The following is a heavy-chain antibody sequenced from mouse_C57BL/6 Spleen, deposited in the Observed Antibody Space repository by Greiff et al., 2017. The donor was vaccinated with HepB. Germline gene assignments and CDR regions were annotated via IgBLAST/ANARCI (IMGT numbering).Heavy chain of an antibody. Sequence: EVQLQQSGPELVKPGASVKISCKASGYSFTGYYMNWVKQSPEKSLEWIGEINPSTGGTTYNQKFKAKATLTVDKSSSTAYMQLKSLTSEDSAVYYCASPQNYGSSAWFAYWGQGTLVTVSA. CDR2: INPSTGGT. V-gene: IGHV1-42*01. J-gene: IGHJ3*01. D-gene: IGHD1-1*01. CDR1: GYSFTGYY. CDR3: ASPQNYGSSAWFAY.